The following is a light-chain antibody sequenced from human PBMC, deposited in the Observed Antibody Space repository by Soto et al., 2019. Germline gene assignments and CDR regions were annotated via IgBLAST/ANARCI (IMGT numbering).Light chain of an antibody. Sequence: DIQMTQSPTSLSASVGDRVTITCRASQDIRNFVAWYQQKPGKAPKLLIYAASTLQSGVPSRFSGSGSGTDFTHTINSLQPEDVATYSCQKYSSDPVFGPGTKVEIK. CDR2: AAS. CDR1: QDIRNF. J-gene: IGKJ3*01. CDR3: QKYSSDPV. V-gene: IGKV1-27*01.